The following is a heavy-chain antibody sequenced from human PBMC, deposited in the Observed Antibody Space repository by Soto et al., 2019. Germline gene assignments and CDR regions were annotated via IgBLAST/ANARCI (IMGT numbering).Heavy chain of an antibody. J-gene: IGHJ3*01. D-gene: IGHD2-2*01. Sequence: QVQLVQSGAEVKKHGSSVKVSCKASGGTFSSYTISWVRQAPGQGLEWMGRIIPILGIANYAQKFQGRVTITADKSTSPAYMELSSLISEDTAVYDSADGVPAATEGQDAFDVWGKGTMVNVSS. CDR1: GGTFSSYT. CDR3: ADGVPAATEGQDAFDV. V-gene: IGHV1-69*02. CDR2: IIPILGIA.